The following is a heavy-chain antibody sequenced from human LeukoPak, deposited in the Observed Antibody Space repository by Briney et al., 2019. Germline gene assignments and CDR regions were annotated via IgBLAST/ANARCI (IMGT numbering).Heavy chain of an antibody. CDR2: INQDGSGK. Sequence: GGSLRLSCAASGFTFSTYWMTWVRQAPGKGLEWVASINQDGSGKYYVDSVKGRFTISRDNAQKSLYLEMNSLRAEDTVVYYCARAVTSTEGYWGQGTLVTVSS. CDR1: GFTFSTYW. V-gene: IGHV3-7*03. D-gene: IGHD4-17*01. J-gene: IGHJ4*02. CDR3: ARAVTSTEGY.